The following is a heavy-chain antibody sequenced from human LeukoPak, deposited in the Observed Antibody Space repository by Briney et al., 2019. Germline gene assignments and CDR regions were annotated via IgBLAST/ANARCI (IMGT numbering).Heavy chain of an antibody. Sequence: PGGSLRLSCAASGFTFDDYAMHWVRQAPGKGLEWVSGISWNSGSIGYADSVKGRFTISRDNSKNTLYLQMNSLRAEDTAVYYCAKDREYSGYDFFLPFDYWGQGTLVTVSS. V-gene: IGHV3-9*01. CDR3: AKDREYSGYDFFLPFDY. J-gene: IGHJ4*02. CDR2: ISWNSGSI. D-gene: IGHD5-12*01. CDR1: GFTFDDYA.